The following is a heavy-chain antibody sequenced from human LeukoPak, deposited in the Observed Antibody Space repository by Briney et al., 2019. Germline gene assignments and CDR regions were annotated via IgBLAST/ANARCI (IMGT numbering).Heavy chain of an antibody. V-gene: IGHV4-59*11. CDR3: ARVPAQEYYYDSSGYYYPSYYYYYYMDV. Sequence: PSETLSLTCTVSGGSISSHYWSWIRQPPGKGLEWIGYIYYSGSTNYNPSLKSRVTISVDTSKNQLSLKLSSVTAADTAVYYCARVPAQEYYYDSSGYYYPSYYYYYYMDVWGKGTTVTVSS. CDR1: GGSISSHY. D-gene: IGHD3-22*01. J-gene: IGHJ6*03. CDR2: IYYSGST.